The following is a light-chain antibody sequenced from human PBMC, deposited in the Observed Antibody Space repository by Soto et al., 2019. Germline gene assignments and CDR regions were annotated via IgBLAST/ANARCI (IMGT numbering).Light chain of an antibody. V-gene: IGKV1-5*03. J-gene: IGKJ4*01. CDR3: HQYNNWLALT. CDR2: KAS. CDR1: QSISSW. Sequence: DIQMTQSPSTLSASVGDRVTITCRASQSISSWLAWYQQKPGKAPKLLIYKASTRATGIPVRFRGSGSGTEFTLTISSLQSEDSAVYYCHQYNNWLALTFGGGTKVDIK.